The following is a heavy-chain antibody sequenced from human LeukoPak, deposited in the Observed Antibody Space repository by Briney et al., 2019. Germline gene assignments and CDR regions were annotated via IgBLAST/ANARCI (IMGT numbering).Heavy chain of an antibody. CDR1: GGSISSYY. CDR2: IYYSGST. D-gene: IGHD1-26*01. J-gene: IGHJ3*02. Sequence: SETLSLTCTVSGGSISSYYWSWIRQPPGKGLEWIGYIYYSGSTNYNPSLRGRVTISVDTSKNQFSLKLSSVTAADTALYYCARHKWELDAFDIWGQGTMVTVSS. V-gene: IGHV4-59*08. CDR3: ARHKWELDAFDI.